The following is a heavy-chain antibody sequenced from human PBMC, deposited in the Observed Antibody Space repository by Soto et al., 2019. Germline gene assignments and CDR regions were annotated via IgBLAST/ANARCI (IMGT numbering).Heavy chain of an antibody. Sequence: GGSLRLSCAASGFTFSSYGMHWVRQAPGKGLEWVVVISYDGSNKYYADSVKGRFTISRDNSKNTLYLQMNSLRAEDTAVYYCAKSTRVWVATHDASDIWGQGPMVTVSS. CDR1: GFTFSSYG. V-gene: IGHV3-30*18. CDR3: AKSTRVWVATHDASDI. J-gene: IGHJ3*02. CDR2: ISYDGSNK. D-gene: IGHD5-12*01.